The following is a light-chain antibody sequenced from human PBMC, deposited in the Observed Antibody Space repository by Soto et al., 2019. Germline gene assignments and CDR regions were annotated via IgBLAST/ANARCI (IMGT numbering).Light chain of an antibody. V-gene: IGKV3-11*01. Sequence: EIVLTQSPGTLSLSPGERAALSCRASQGVNRYLVWYQQKPGQAPRLLMYDASKRATGIPARFSGSGSGTDFTLTISSLEPEDFAVYYCQQRDIWPWTFGQGTKVDI. CDR1: QGVNRY. CDR2: DAS. CDR3: QQRDIWPWT. J-gene: IGKJ1*01.